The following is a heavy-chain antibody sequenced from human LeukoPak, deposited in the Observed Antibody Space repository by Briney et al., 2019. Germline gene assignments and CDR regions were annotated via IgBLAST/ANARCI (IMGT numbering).Heavy chain of an antibody. D-gene: IGHD3-3*01. CDR2: ISAYNGNT. Sequence: ASVKVSCEASGYTFTSYGISWVRQAPGQGLEWMGWISAYNGNTNYAQKLQGRVTMTTDTSTSTAYMELRSLRSDDTAVYYCARVRRPRTTYYGFWSGSFGYFDLWGRGTLVTVSS. CDR1: GYTFTSYG. CDR3: ARVRRPRTTYYGFWSGSFGYFDL. V-gene: IGHV1-18*01. J-gene: IGHJ2*01.